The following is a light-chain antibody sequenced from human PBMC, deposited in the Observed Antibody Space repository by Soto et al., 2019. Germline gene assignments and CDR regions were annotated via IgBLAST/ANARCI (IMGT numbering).Light chain of an antibody. CDR1: QSVSSSY. V-gene: IGKV3-20*01. CDR2: DAS. J-gene: IGKJ5*01. CDR3: QQYGSSLIT. Sequence: IVLTQSPGTLSLSPGERATLSCRASQSVSSSYLAWYQQKPGQAPRLLIYDASSRATGIPDRFSGSGSGTDFTLTISRLEPEDFAVYYCQQYGSSLITFGQGTRLEI.